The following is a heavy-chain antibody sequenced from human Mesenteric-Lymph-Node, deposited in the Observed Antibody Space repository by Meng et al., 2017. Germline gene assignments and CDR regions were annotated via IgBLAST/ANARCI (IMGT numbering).Heavy chain of an antibody. D-gene: IGHD4-17*01. CDR1: GSTFSSYA. CDR2: IIPIFGTA. CDR3: ARGTIGDYGY. V-gene: IGHV1-69*14. J-gene: IGHJ4*02. Sequence: QVQLGRFGAEVKKPGSSVKVSCKASGSTFSSYAISWVRQVPGQGLEWMRGIIPIFGTANYAQKFQGRVTITADKSTSTAYMELSSLRSEDTAVYYCARGTIGDYGYWGQGTLVTVSS.